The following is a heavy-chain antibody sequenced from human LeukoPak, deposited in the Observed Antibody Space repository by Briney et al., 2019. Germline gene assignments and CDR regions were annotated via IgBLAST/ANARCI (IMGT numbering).Heavy chain of an antibody. J-gene: IGHJ4*02. D-gene: IGHD6-19*01. V-gene: IGHV1-69*13. CDR2: IIPTFGTA. Sequence: SSVNVSCXASRGTVRSYAISWVRQPPGQGVAWMEGIIPTFGTANYAQNLQDRVTHTADDSTNPVFMELSSLRSEEHALYYWGRGDSSGVLAFDYWGQGTLVTVSS. CDR1: RGTVRSYA. CDR3: GRGDSSGVLAFDY.